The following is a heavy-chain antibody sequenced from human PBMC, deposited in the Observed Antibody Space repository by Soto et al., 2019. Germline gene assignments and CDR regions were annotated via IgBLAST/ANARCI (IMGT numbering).Heavy chain of an antibody. Sequence: GGSLRLSCATSGLSVNNNYMSWVRQAPGKGLEWVSVIYSGGSTKYVDSVKGRFTISRDNSKNTLYLQMNSLRAGDTAVYYCARGTTGSTPASWGQGTLVTVSS. J-gene: IGHJ5*02. CDR1: GLSVNNNY. CDR3: ARGTTGSTPAS. V-gene: IGHV3-66*01. D-gene: IGHD1-1*01. CDR2: IYSGGST.